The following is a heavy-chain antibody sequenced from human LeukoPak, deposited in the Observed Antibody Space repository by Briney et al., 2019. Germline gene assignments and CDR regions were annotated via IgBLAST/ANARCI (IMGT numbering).Heavy chain of an antibody. J-gene: IGHJ3*02. V-gene: IGHV4-30-2*01. CDR1: GGSISSGGYY. CDR3: ARVAGSSSSRDDI. CDR2: IYLSGST. Sequence: SQTLSLTCTVSGGSISSGGYYWSWIRQPPGKGLEWIGYIYLSGSTYYNPSPKSRVTISVDRSKNQFSQKLNSVTSADTAVYYCARVAGSSSSRDDIWGQGTMVTVSS. D-gene: IGHD6-6*01.